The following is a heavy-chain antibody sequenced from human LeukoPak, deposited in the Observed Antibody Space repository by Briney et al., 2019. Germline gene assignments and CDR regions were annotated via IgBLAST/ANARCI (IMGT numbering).Heavy chain of an antibody. CDR2: TRNKTNSYTT. D-gene: IGHD3-22*01. CDR1: SFTFSDHY. CDR3: ARYYYDSSGYSCFDY. V-gene: IGHV3-72*01. Sequence: PAGSLTLSGAASSFTFSDHYMDWVGPAQGHGLKWVVRTRNKTNSYTTEYAASVKGRFTISRDDSKNSLYLQMNSLKTEDTAVYYCARYYYDSSGYSCFDYWGQGTLVTVSS. J-gene: IGHJ4*02.